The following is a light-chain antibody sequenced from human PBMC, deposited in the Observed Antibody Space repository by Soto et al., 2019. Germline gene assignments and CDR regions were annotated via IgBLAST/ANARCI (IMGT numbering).Light chain of an antibody. Sequence: DIQMTQSPSSLSASVGDRITITCQASQDSGNHLNWYQHKTGKAPKLLIYDASNLEAGVPSRVSGSGFGTHFTFNINSLQPEDIATYYCQQYDNFPLFGGGTKVEIK. CDR2: DAS. J-gene: IGKJ4*01. CDR1: QDSGNH. V-gene: IGKV1-33*01. CDR3: QQYDNFPL.